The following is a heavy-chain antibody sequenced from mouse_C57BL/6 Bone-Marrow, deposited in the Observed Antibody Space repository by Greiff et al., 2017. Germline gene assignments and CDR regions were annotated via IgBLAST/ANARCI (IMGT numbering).Heavy chain of an antibody. J-gene: IGHJ2*01. CDR3: ARAPDLGRRYFDY. CDR2: IYPGSGNT. Sequence: VKLVESGAELVRPGASVKLSCKASGYTFTDYYITWVKQRPGQGLEWIARIYPGSGNTYYNEKFKGKATLTAEKSSSTAYMQLSSLTSEDSAVYFCARAPDLGRRYFDYWGQGTTLTVSS. CDR1: GYTFTDYY. D-gene: IGHD3-1*01. V-gene: IGHV1-76*01.